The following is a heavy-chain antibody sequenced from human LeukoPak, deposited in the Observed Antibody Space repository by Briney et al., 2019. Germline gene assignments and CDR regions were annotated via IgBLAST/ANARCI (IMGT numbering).Heavy chain of an antibody. CDR1: GFTFSTYA. CDR2: ISGSGGTT. CDR3: AKDLYYGSGSKFDD. J-gene: IGHJ4*02. V-gene: IGHV3-23*01. Sequence: GGSLRLSCAASGFTFSTYAMSWVRQAPGKGLEWVSGISGSGGTTHYADSVKGRFTISRDNSKNTLYLQMNSLRAEDTAVYYCAKDLYYGSGSKFDDWGQGTLVTVSS. D-gene: IGHD3-10*01.